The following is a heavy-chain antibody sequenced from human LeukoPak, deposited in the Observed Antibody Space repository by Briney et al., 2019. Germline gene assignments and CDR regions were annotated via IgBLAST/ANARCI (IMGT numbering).Heavy chain of an antibody. Sequence: SETLSLTCTVSAGSISSSGYYWGWIRQPPGKGLEWIGSLFYGGSTYNNPSLKSRVTISVDTSKTQFSLRLSSVTAADTAVYYCARWQVGATPYYYFYMDVWGKGTTVAVSS. CDR1: AGSISSSGYY. V-gene: IGHV4-39*01. J-gene: IGHJ6*03. D-gene: IGHD1-26*01. CDR2: LFYGGST. CDR3: ARWQVGATPYYYFYMDV.